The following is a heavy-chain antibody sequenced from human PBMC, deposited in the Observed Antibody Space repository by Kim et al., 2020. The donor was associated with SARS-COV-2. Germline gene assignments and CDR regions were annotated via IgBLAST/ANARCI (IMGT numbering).Heavy chain of an antibody. Sequence: ASVKVSCKASGYTFTSYAMNWVRQAPGQGLEWMGWINTNTGIPTSAQGFTGRFVFSLDTSVSTAYLQISSLKPEHTAVYYCARAAFFDSSGYYPQAPHAFDVWGQGTMVTVSS. CDR2: INTNTGIP. V-gene: IGHV7-4-1*02. CDR3: ARAAFFDSSGYYPQAPHAFDV. CDR1: GYTFTSYA. D-gene: IGHD3-22*01. J-gene: IGHJ3*01.